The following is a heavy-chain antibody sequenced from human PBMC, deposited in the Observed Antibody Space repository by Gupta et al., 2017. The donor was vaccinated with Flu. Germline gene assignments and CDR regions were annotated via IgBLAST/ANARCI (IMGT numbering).Heavy chain of an antibody. J-gene: IGHJ4*01. CDR2: ISGSGGST. V-gene: IGHV3-23*01. Sequence: EVQLLESGGGLVQPGGSLRLSCAASGFTFSSYAMSWVRQAPGKGLEWVSAISGSGGSTYYADSGKGRFTISRDNSKNTLYLQMNSLRAEDTAVYYCAKEIVGATKLGEDYFDYWGQGTLVTVSS. D-gene: IGHD1-26*01. CDR3: AKEIVGATKLGEDYFDY. CDR1: GFTFSSYA.